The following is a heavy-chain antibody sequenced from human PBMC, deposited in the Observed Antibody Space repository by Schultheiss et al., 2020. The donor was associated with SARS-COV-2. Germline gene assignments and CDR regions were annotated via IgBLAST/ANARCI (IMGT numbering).Heavy chain of an antibody. CDR3: AKLSTVTTAFDY. D-gene: IGHD4-17*01. Sequence: GESLKISCAASGFTVSSNYMSWVRQAPGKGLEWVSAISGSGGSTYYADSVKGRFTISRDNAKNSLYLQMNSLRAEDTAVYYCAKLSTVTTAFDYWGQGTLVTVSS. V-gene: IGHV3-23*01. CDR2: ISGSGGST. CDR1: GFTVSSNY. J-gene: IGHJ4*02.